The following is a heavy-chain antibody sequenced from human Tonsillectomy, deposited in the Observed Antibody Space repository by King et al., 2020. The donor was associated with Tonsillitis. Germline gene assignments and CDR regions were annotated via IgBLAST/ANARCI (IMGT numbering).Heavy chain of an antibody. CDR3: ARAFMFDSSGYYYYYNGLDV. J-gene: IGHJ6*02. D-gene: IGHD3-22*01. Sequence: EVRLVESGGDLVQPGGSLILSCVASGFGFSTYWMSWVRQAPGKGLEWVANIKQDGTEKYYVDSVKGRFTISRDNAKNSLYLQMSSLRAEDTAVYYCARAFMFDSSGYYYYYNGLDVWGQGTTVTVSS. CDR2: IKQDGTEK. V-gene: IGHV3-7*03. CDR1: GFGFSTYW.